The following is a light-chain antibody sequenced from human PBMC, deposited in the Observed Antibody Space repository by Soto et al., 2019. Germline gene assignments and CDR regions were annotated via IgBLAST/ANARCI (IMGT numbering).Light chain of an antibody. CDR3: SSYAGTNDIYV. CDR2: EVS. J-gene: IGLJ1*01. V-gene: IGLV2-14*01. Sequence: QSALTQPASVSGSPRQSLTISYTGTSSDVGGYDYVSWYQQHPGKAPILMIYEVSNRPSGVSNRSSGSKSGNTASLTVSGLRAEDEADYYCSSYAGTNDIYVFGTGTKVTVL. CDR1: SSDVGGYDY.